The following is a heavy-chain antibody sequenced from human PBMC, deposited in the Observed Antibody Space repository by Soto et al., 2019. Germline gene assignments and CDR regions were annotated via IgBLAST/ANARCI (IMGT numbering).Heavy chain of an antibody. CDR1: GFTFSSYA. Sequence: HPGGSLRLSCSASGFTFSSYAMHWVRQAPGKGLEYVSAISSNGGSTYYADSVKGRFTISRDNSKNTLYLQMSSLRAEDTAVYYCVKATDYYDSSGAVQGIRVSLRAFDIWGQGTMVTVSS. CDR2: ISSNGGST. CDR3: VKATDYYDSSGAVQGIRVSLRAFDI. V-gene: IGHV3-64D*08. J-gene: IGHJ3*02. D-gene: IGHD3-22*01.